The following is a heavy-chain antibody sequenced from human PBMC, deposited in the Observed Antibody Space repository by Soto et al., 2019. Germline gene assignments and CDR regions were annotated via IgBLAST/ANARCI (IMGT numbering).Heavy chain of an antibody. Sequence: EVQLVESGGGLVQPGGSLRLSCAASGFTFSDHYMDWVRQAPGKGLEWVGRVKNKANSYTTEYAASVKGRCTISRDDSRDLLVLQMNCLKTDDTALYYCTRVHLGAPTRYFDYWGQGALVTVSS. CDR3: TRVHLGAPTRYFDY. V-gene: IGHV3-72*01. D-gene: IGHD2-15*01. CDR2: VKNKANSYTT. CDR1: GFTFSDHY. J-gene: IGHJ4*02.